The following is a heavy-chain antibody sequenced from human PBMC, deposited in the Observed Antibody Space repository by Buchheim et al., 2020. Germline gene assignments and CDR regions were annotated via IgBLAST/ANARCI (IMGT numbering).Heavy chain of an antibody. V-gene: IGHV3-23*01. Sequence: EVQLLESGGGLVQPGGSLRLSCAASGLTFSSSAMNWVRQAPGKGLEWVSSISGGGDYTYYADSVMGRFTISRDNSESTLCLQMNSLRAEDTAVYYCTKKLLSGSYPFDNWGQGTL. J-gene: IGHJ4*02. CDR2: ISGGGDYT. D-gene: IGHD3-22*01. CDR3: TKKLLSGSYPFDN. CDR1: GLTFSSSA.